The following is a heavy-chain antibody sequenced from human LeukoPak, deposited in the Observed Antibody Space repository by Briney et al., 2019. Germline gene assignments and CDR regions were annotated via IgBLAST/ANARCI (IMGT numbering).Heavy chain of an antibody. Sequence: GGSLRLSCAASGFTFSSYSMNWVRQAPGKGLEWVSSISSSSRYIYYADSVKGRFTIFRDNAKNSLYLQMNSLRAEDTAVYYCARDPSYRGTDAFDIWGQGTMVTVSS. CDR1: GFTFSSYS. CDR3: ARDPSYRGTDAFDI. J-gene: IGHJ3*02. CDR2: ISSSSRYI. D-gene: IGHD1-26*01. V-gene: IGHV3-21*01.